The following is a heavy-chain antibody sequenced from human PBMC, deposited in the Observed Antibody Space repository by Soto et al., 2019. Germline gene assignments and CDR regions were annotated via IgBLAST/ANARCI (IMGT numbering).Heavy chain of an antibody. Sequence: ASVKVSCKASGYTFTGYYMHWVRQAPGQWLEWMGWINPNSGGTNYAQKFQGWVTMTRDTSISTAYMELSRLRSDDTAVYYCARVKRYYDSSGYPYYYYGMDVWGQGTTVTVSS. D-gene: IGHD3-22*01. CDR2: INPNSGGT. J-gene: IGHJ6*02. V-gene: IGHV1-2*04. CDR3: ARVKRYYDSSGYPYYYYGMDV. CDR1: GYTFTGYY.